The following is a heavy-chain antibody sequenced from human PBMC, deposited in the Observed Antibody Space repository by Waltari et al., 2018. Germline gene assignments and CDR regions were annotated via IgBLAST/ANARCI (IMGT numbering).Heavy chain of an antibody. D-gene: IGHD3-16*01. CDR1: GGPIRNRDYY. J-gene: IGHJ5*02. V-gene: IGHV4-39*07. CDR2: IFYMGST. CDR3: ARGWGTVSASKETPPNWFDP. Sequence: QLQLQESGPGLVKPSETLSLTCIVSGGPIRNRDYYWGWIRQPPGKGLEWIGSIFYMGSTYLNPSLKSRVSMSVDTSNNHFSLKLHSVTAADTAMYFCARGWGTVSASKETPPNWFDPWGQGTLVTVSS.